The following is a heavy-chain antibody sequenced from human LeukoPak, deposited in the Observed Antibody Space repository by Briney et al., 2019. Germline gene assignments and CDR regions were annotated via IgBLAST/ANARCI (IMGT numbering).Heavy chain of an antibody. Sequence: GGSLRLSCEASGFSFSSYNMDWVRQTPGKGLEWISSITASSTYTFYADSVKGRFTISRDNARNSLYLQMNSLRAEDTAVYYCARDPYSGTYGNTYYYYMDVWGKGTTVTISS. CDR1: GFSFSSYN. CDR2: ITASSTYT. CDR3: ARDPYSGTYGNTYYYYMDV. J-gene: IGHJ6*03. V-gene: IGHV3-21*01. D-gene: IGHD1-26*01.